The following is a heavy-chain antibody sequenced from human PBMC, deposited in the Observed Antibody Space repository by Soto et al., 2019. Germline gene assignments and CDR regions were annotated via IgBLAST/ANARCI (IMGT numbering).Heavy chain of an antibody. CDR1: GYTFSDYA. CDR3: VRCYCSVGSCYACWHFDL. D-gene: IGHD2-15*01. Sequence: QVQLVQSGGEVKKPGASVKVSCQASGYTFSDYAISWVRQAPGQGLEWMGWISASTRNTDQAQNFQGRVIMTLDTSTNTAYMEVRSLRSDDMAVYYCVRCYCSVGSCYACWHFDLWGRGTLVTVSS. CDR2: ISASTRNT. V-gene: IGHV1-18*03. J-gene: IGHJ2*01.